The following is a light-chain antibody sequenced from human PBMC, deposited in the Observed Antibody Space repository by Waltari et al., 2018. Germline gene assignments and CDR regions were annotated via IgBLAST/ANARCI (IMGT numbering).Light chain of an antibody. Sequence: EMVLTQSPATLSVPPGERATLPCRASQSVSSYLAWYQQKPGQAPRLLIHDASNRATGVPARFSGSGSGTDFSLTISSLEPEDFAVYYCQHRSSWPITFGQGTRLEIK. CDR3: QHRSSWPIT. CDR1: QSVSSY. CDR2: DAS. V-gene: IGKV3-11*01. J-gene: IGKJ5*01.